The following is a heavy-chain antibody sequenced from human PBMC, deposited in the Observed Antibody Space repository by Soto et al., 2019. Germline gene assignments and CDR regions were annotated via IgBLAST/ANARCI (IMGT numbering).Heavy chain of an antibody. Sequence: PGGSLRLSCGASGFNLSDPWMTWVRQAAGKGLEWVGRIKSKTDGGTADYAAPVKGRSTISRDDSKNTVYLQMNSLKAEDTAVYCCTTEIYYDILTGYHNVAYWGQGALVTVSS. V-gene: IGHV3-15*01. D-gene: IGHD3-9*01. J-gene: IGHJ4*02. CDR2: IKSKTDGGTA. CDR3: TTEIYYDILTGYHNVAY. CDR1: GFNLSDPW.